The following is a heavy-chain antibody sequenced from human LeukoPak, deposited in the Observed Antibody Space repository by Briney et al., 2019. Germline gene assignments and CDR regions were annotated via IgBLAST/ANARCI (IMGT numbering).Heavy chain of an antibody. CDR1: GGSFSGYY. V-gene: IGHV4-34*01. J-gene: IGHJ3*02. CDR3: ARRQNDAFDI. CDR2: INHSGST. Sequence: SETLSLTCAVYGGSFSGYYWSWIRQPPGKGLEWTGEINHSGSTNYNPSLKSRVTISVDTSKNQFSLKLSSVTAADTAVYYCARRQNDAFDIWGQGTMVTVSS.